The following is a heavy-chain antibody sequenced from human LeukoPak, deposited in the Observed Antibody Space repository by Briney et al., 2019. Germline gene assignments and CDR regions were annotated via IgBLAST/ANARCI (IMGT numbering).Heavy chain of an antibody. D-gene: IGHD3-22*01. J-gene: IGHJ4*02. CDR3: ARALRYNDSSGYYY. CDR1: GGSFSGYY. V-gene: IGHV4-34*01. Sequence: SETLSLTCAVYGGSFSGYYWSWIRQPPGKGLEWIGEINHSGSTNYNPSLKSRVTISVDTSKNQFSLKLSSVTAADTAVYYCARALRYNDSSGYYYWGQGTLVTVSS. CDR2: INHSGST.